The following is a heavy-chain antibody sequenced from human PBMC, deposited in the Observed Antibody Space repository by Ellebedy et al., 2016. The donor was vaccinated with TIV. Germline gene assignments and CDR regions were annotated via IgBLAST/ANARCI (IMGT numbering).Heavy chain of an antibody. J-gene: IGHJ6*02. CDR1: GFTFSNYA. CDR3: SREGVDAGMDV. CDR2: ISYEGNNK. Sequence: GESLKISCAASGFTFSNYAFYWVRRAPGKGLEWVAIISYEGNNKFYLDSVEGRFSISRDDSKNTLYLQMNSLRPEDTAVYYCSREGVDAGMDVWGQGTTVIVSS. V-gene: IGHV3-30*04. D-gene: IGHD2-8*01.